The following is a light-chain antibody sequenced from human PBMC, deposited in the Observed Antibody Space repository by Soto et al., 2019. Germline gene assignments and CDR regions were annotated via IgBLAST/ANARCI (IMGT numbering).Light chain of an antibody. Sequence: SYELPQPPSVSVAPGKTARISCGGNNIGSKSVHWYQQKPGQAPVLVIYYDSDRPSGIPERCSGSNSGNTATLTISRVEAGDEADYYCQVWDSSSDHYVFGTGTKVTVL. CDR1: NIGSKS. CDR3: QVWDSSSDHYV. CDR2: YDS. J-gene: IGLJ1*01. V-gene: IGLV3-21*04.